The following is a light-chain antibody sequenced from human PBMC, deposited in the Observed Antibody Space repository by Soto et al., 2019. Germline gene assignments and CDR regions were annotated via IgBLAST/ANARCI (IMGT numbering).Light chain of an antibody. J-gene: IGLJ2*01. V-gene: IGLV1-47*01. CDR1: SSNIGSNY. CDR3: AAWDDSLSVVV. CDR2: RNN. Sequence: QSVLTQPPSASGTPGQRVTISCSGSSSNIGSNYVYWYQQLPGTAPKLLIYRNNQRPSGVPDRCSGSTSGTSASLAISGLRSEDEADYYCAAWDDSLSVVVFGGGTKVTVL.